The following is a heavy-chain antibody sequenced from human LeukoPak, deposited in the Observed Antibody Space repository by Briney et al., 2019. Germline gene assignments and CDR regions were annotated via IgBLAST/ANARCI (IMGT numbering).Heavy chain of an antibody. CDR1: GGSFSGYY. Sequence: KPSETLSLTCAVYGGSFSGYYWSWIRQPPGKGLEWIGEINHSGSTNYNPSLKSRVTISVDTSKNQFSLKLSSVTAADTAVYYCARGGPYYYDSSGYADYWGQGTLVTVSS. CDR3: ARGGPYYYDSSGYADY. V-gene: IGHV4-34*01. CDR2: INHSGST. D-gene: IGHD3-22*01. J-gene: IGHJ4*02.